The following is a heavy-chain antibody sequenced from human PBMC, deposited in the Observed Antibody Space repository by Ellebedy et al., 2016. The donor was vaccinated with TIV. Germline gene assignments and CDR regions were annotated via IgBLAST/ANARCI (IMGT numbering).Heavy chain of an antibody. CDR3: AKVYGDYYDVNSPSYFDY. Sequence: GGSLRLXCAASGFTFSTYGMHWVRQAPGKGLEWVALISYDGGNKYYADSVKGRFTISRDNSKNTLYLQMNSLRTEDTAVYYCAKVYGDYYDVNSPSYFDYWGQGALVTVSS. CDR1: GFTFSTYG. CDR2: ISYDGGNK. D-gene: IGHD4-23*01. V-gene: IGHV3-30*18. J-gene: IGHJ4*02.